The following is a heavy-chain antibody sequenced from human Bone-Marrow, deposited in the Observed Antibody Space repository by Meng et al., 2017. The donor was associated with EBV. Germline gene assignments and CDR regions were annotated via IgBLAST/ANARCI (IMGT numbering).Heavy chain of an antibody. J-gene: IGHJ4*02. D-gene: IGHD5-24*01. CDR1: AVSSSNSNFY. Sequence: LQLWEAGPGLVKPSEALSRTGSVAAVSSSNSNFYWGWTRQPPGKVLEWIGTIYYSGSSYNNPSLKNRVTMSVDTSKIQFSLKLSSVTAADTAVYYCARNMGDGYNPFDFWGQGTLVTVSS. CDR2: IYYSGSS. CDR3: ARNMGDGYNPFDF. V-gene: IGHV4-39*07.